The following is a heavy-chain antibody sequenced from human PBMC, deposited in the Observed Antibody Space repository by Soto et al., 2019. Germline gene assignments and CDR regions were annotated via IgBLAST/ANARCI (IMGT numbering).Heavy chain of an antibody. D-gene: IGHD2-2*01. CDR1: GGTFSSYA. CDR2: IIPIFGTA. CDR3: ARSRDIVVVPAAPGALDI. V-gene: IGHV1-69*13. Sequence: AASVKVSCKASGGTFSSYAISWVRQAPGQGLEWMGGIIPIFGTANYAQKFQGRVTITADESTSTAYMELSSLRSEDTAVYCCARSRDIVVVPAAPGALDIWGQGTMVTVSS. J-gene: IGHJ3*02.